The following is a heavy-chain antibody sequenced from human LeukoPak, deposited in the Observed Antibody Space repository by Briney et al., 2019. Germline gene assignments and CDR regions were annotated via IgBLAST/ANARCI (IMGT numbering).Heavy chain of an antibody. Sequence: PGGSLRLSCAASGFTFSSYAMSWVRQAPGKGLEWVSGIGSSGGSTYYADSVKGRFTISRDNSKNSLYLQMNSLRAEDTAVYYCARAIPEYYYYMDVWGKGTTVTVSS. V-gene: IGHV3-23*01. CDR2: IGSSGGST. CDR3: ARAIPEYYYYMDV. J-gene: IGHJ6*03. D-gene: IGHD2-2*02. CDR1: GFTFSSYA.